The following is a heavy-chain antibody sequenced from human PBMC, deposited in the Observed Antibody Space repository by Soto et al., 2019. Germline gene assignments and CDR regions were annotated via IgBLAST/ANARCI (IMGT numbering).Heavy chain of an antibody. Sequence: ASVKVSCKASGYTFTSYGISWVRQAPGQGLEWMGWISAYNGNTNYAQKLQGRVTMTTDTSTSTAYMELRSLRSDDTAVYYCARVRCSGGSCYSGYWGQGTLVTVPS. CDR2: ISAYNGNT. V-gene: IGHV1-18*01. CDR1: GYTFTSYG. D-gene: IGHD2-15*01. J-gene: IGHJ4*02. CDR3: ARVRCSGGSCYSGY.